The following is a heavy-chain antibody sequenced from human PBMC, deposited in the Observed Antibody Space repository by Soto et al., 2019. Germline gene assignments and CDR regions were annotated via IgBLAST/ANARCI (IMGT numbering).Heavy chain of an antibody. CDR2: INHSGST. D-gene: IGHD6-19*01. J-gene: IGHJ1*01. CDR3: ARVRQWLVLRYFQH. Sequence: QVQLQQWGAGLLKPSETLSLTCAVYGGSFSGYYWSWIRQPPGKGLEWIGEINHSGSTNCNPSLKSRVTISVDTSKNQFSLKLSSVTAADTAVYYCARVRQWLVLRYFQHWGQGTLVTVSS. CDR1: GGSFSGYY. V-gene: IGHV4-34*01.